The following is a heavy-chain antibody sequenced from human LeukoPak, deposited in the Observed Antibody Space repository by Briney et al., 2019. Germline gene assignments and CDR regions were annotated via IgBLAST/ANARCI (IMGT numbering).Heavy chain of an antibody. CDR1: GITLSNYG. CDR3: AKRGVVIRVFLVGFHKEAYYFDS. CDR2: LSGSGGGT. Sequence: GGSLRLSCAVSGITLSNYGMSWVRQAPGKGLEWVAGLSGSGGGTNYADSVQGGFTISRDNPKNTLYLQMNRLRAEDTAVYFCAKRGVVIRVFLVGFHKEAYYFDSWGQGAPVTVSS. V-gene: IGHV3-23*01. J-gene: IGHJ4*02. D-gene: IGHD3-10*01.